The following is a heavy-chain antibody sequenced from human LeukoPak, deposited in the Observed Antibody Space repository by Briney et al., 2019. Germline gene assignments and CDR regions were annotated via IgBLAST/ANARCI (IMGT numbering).Heavy chain of an antibody. CDR2: ISGDGGST. D-gene: IGHD6-25*01. CDR3: AKAQGGGSFDI. J-gene: IGHJ3*02. CDR1: GFTFSSYA. V-gene: IGHV3-43*02. Sequence: GGSLRLSCAASGFTFSSYAMSWVRQAPGKGLEWVSLISGDGGSTYYADSVKGRFTISRHNSKNSLYLQMNSLRTEDTALYYCAKAQGGGSFDIWGQGTMVTVSS.